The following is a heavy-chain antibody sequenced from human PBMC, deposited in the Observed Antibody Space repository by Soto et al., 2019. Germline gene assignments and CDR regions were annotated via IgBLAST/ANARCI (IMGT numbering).Heavy chain of an antibody. Sequence: QVQLVESGGGVVQPGRSLRLSCAASGFTFSSYAMHWVRRAPGKGLEWVAVMSYDGSNKYYADSVKGRFTISRDNSKNTRYLHMNVLCPAGTALYSGARDGVAYWGQGTLVIVSS. CDR3: ARDGVAY. CDR2: MSYDGSNK. D-gene: IGHD2-15*01. CDR1: GFTFSSYA. V-gene: IGHV3-30-3*01. J-gene: IGHJ4*02.